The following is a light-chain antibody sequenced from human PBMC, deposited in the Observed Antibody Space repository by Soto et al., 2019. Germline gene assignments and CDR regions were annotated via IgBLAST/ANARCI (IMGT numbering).Light chain of an antibody. Sequence: DLRNNRSHSSLSACLGDKDSISRWASQSVTTYLNWYQQKPGKAPNLLIYTASSLQSGVPSRFSGSGSGTDFAPTISGLQPEDFATYYCQQTYSSPPTFGQGTRLE. J-gene: IGKJ5*01. CDR2: TAS. CDR3: QQTYSSPPT. V-gene: IGKV1-39*01. CDR1: QSVTTY.